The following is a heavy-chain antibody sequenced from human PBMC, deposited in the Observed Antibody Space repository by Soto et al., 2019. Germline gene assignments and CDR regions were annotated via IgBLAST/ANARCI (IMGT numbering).Heavy chain of an antibody. J-gene: IGHJ4*02. Sequence: SLRLSCAASGFTLRSYGMHWVRQAPGKGPEWVAVISYDGINKYYADSVKGRFTISRDNSKNTLYLQMNSLRAEDTAVYYCAKDLYAYCGGDCYSRPFDYWGQGTLVTVSS. V-gene: IGHV3-30*18. D-gene: IGHD2-21*02. CDR1: GFTLRSYG. CDR2: ISYDGINK. CDR3: AKDLYAYCGGDCYSRPFDY.